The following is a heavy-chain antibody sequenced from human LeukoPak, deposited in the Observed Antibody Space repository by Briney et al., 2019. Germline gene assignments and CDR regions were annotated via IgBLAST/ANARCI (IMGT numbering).Heavy chain of an antibody. CDR3: ARGYSGTYRFDY. CDR2: INTDGTNT. Sequence: GGSLRLSCAASGFTFSSYWMHWVRQVPGKGLVWVSRINTDGTNTTYADSVKGRFTMSRDNAKSRLYLQMDSLRAEDTAVYYCARGYSGTYRFDYWGQGTLVTVSS. CDR1: GFTFSSYW. V-gene: IGHV3-74*01. D-gene: IGHD1-26*01. J-gene: IGHJ4*02.